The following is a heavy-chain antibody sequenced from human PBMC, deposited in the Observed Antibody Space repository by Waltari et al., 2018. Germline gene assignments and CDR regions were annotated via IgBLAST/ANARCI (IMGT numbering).Heavy chain of an antibody. D-gene: IGHD3-22*01. J-gene: IGHJ4*02. CDR3: AREGYYYFDF. V-gene: IGHV3-48*03. Sequence: EEQLVESGGGLVQPGGSLRLSCETSGFTFSDSHMIWVRQAPGRGLEWISYISESGGRALYADSVKGRFTVSRDNAENSLFLQMTGLRAEDTAVYYCAREGYYYFDFWGQGTLVTVSS. CDR1: GFTFSDSH. CDR2: ISESGGRA.